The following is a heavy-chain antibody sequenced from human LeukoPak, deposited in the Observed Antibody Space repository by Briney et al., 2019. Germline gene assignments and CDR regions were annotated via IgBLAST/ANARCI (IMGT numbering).Heavy chain of an antibody. CDR2: IWYDGSNK. CDR3: ARRGGGSCIDY. V-gene: IGHV3-33*01. J-gene: IGHJ4*02. D-gene: IGHD2-15*01. CDR1: GFTFSSYG. Sequence: GRSLRLSCAASGFTFSSYGMHWVRQAPGKGLEWVAVIWYDGSNKYYADSVKGRFTISRDNSKNTLYLQMNSLRAEDTAVYYCARRGGGSCIDYWGQATLLTVSS.